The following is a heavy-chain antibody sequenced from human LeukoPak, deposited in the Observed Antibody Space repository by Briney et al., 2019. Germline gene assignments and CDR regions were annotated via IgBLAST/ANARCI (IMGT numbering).Heavy chain of an antibody. Sequence: GRSLRLSCAASGFTFSNFAMHWVRQAPGKGLEWVAVISYDGSYNDYADSVKGRFTISRDNSKNTLYLQMNSLRTEDTAVYYCARDLDRFFDYWGQGTLVIVSS. CDR3: ARDLDRFFDY. J-gene: IGHJ4*02. D-gene: IGHD3-3*01. CDR1: GFTFSNFA. V-gene: IGHV3-30*04. CDR2: ISYDGSYN.